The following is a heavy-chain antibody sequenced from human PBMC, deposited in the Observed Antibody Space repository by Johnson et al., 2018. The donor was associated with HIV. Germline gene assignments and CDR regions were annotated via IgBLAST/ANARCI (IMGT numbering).Heavy chain of an antibody. Sequence: QVQLVESGGGVVQPGRSLRLSCAASGFTFSSYAMHWVRQAPGKGLEWVAVISYDGSNKYYADSVKGRFTISRDNSKNTLYLQMNSLRAEDTAVYYCARVRTGDFTDAFDIWGQGTMVTVSS. CDR3: ARVRTGDFTDAFDI. J-gene: IGHJ3*02. CDR2: ISYDGSNK. CDR1: GFTFSSYA. D-gene: IGHD7-27*01. V-gene: IGHV3-30*04.